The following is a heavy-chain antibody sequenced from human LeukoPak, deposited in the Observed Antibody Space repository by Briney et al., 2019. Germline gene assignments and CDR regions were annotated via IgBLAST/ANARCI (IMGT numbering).Heavy chain of an antibody. CDR2: ISGTGDST. CDR1: GFTFSNYD. J-gene: IGHJ6*03. CDR3: AKCILTGYYKGYMDV. V-gene: IGHV3-23*01. D-gene: IGHD3-9*01. Sequence: HPGGSLRLSCAASGFTFSNYDMSWVRQAPGKGLEWVSAISGTGDSTYYADSVTGRFTISRDNSKNTLYLQMNSLRAEDTAVYYCAKCILTGYYKGYMDVWGKGTTVTISS.